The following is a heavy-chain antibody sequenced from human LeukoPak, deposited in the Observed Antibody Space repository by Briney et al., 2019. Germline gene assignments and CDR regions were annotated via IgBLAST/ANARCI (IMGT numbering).Heavy chain of an antibody. Sequence: GGSLRLSCAASGFTFSSYATHWVRQAPGKGLEWVAVISYDGSNKYYADSVKGRFTISRDNSKNTLYLQMNSLRAEDTAVYYCARGHKDFWSGYKSGWIRPFDYWGQGTLVTVSS. D-gene: IGHD3-3*01. CDR1: GFTFSSYA. V-gene: IGHV3-30*04. CDR3: ARGHKDFWSGYKSGWIRPFDY. J-gene: IGHJ4*02. CDR2: ISYDGSNK.